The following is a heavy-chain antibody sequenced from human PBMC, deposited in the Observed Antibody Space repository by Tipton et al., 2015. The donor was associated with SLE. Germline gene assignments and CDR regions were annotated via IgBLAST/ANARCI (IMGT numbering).Heavy chain of an antibody. D-gene: IGHD5-24*01. J-gene: IGHJ5*02. CDR2: ISGSGGST. Sequence: SLRLSCAASGFTFSSYAMSWVRQAPGKGLEWVSTISGSGGSTYYADSVKSRFTISRDNSKNTLYLQMNTLRAEDTAVYYCAKKGERWGWFDPWGQGTLVTVSS. CDR1: GFTFSSYA. CDR3: AKKGERWGWFDP. V-gene: IGHV3-23*01.